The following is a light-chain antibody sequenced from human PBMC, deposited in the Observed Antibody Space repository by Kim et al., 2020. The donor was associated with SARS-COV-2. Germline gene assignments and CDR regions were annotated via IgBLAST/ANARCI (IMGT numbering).Light chain of an antibody. CDR1: SSDVGGYNY. Sequence: QSALTQPASVSGSPGQSITISCTGTSSDVGGYNYVSWYQQHPGKAPKLMIYDVSKRPSGVSNRSSGSKSGNTASLTISGLQAEDEADYYCSSYTSSSTWVFGGGTQLTVL. CDR3: SSYTSSSTWV. CDR2: DVS. J-gene: IGLJ3*02. V-gene: IGLV2-14*01.